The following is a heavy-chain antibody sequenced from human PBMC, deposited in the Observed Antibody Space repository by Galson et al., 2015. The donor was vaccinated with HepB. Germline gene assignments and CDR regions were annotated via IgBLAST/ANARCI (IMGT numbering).Heavy chain of an antibody. J-gene: IGHJ4*02. CDR3: ARQKGTRMPFDY. V-gene: IGHV3-30*04. Sequence: SLRLSCAASGFTFSNYVMHWVRQAPGKGLEWMAVISYDGSDKYYADSVKGRFTIARDNSKSTLYLQMNSLRAEDTALYYCARQKGTRMPFDYWGQGTLVAVSS. CDR1: GFTFSNYV. D-gene: IGHD1-1*01. CDR2: ISYDGSDK.